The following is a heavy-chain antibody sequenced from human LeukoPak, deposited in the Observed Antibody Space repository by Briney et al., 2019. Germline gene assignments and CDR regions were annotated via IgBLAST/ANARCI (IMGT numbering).Heavy chain of an antibody. D-gene: IGHD3-22*01. Sequence: PSETLSLTCTVSGGSISSSSYYWGWIRQPPGKGLEWIGEINHSGSTNYNPSLKSRVTISVDTSKNQFSLKLSSVTAADTAVYYCATNTPRSIKDYYDRSKTLDYWGQGTLVTVSS. J-gene: IGHJ4*02. CDR3: ATNTPRSIKDYYDRSKTLDY. CDR1: GGSISSSSYY. CDR2: INHSGST. V-gene: IGHV4-39*07.